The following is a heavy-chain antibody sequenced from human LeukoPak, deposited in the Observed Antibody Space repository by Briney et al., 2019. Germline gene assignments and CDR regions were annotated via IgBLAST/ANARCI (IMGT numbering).Heavy chain of an antibody. CDR1: GYTFTVYY. CDR3: ARGYYYDSRGLGL. D-gene: IGHD3-22*01. J-gene: IGHJ4*02. Sequence: GASVKVSCKSSGYTFTVYYMHWVRQAPGQGLEWMGGTIPMFDTANYAHKFQGRVTITTDESTSTTYMELSSLSSEDTAVYYCARGYYYDSRGLGLWGQGTLVTVSS. V-gene: IGHV1-69*05. CDR2: TIPMFDTA.